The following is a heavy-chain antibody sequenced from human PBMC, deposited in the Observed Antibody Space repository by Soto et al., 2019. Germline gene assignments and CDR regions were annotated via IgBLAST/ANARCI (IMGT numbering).Heavy chain of an antibody. J-gene: IGHJ5*02. CDR3: ASSGAREADWLDP. CDR1: GGSIRRRGYY. CDR2: FYYSGNT. Sequence: QVQLQESGPGLVKTSQTLSLTCTVSGGSIRRRGYYWSWIRHRPGEGLQWIDFFYYSGNTDYNPSLRSRAVISADTSTNKVFLQLGSVPAADTAVYYCASSGAREADWLDPWGQGTQVTVSS. V-gene: IGHV4-31*03.